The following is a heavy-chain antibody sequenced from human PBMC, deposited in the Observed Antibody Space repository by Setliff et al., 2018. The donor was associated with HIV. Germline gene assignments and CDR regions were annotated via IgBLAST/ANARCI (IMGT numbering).Heavy chain of an antibody. D-gene: IGHD3-22*01. V-gene: IGHV4-34*01. CDR3: ARIATYYDTSGYLIPYYFDY. J-gene: IGHJ4*02. CDR1: GGSFSGYY. CDR2: INHSGST. Sequence: SETLSLTCAVYGGSFSGYYWTWIRQPPGKGLEWIGQINHSGSTNYNPSLKSRVTMSVDRSKNLFSLKLSSVTAADTAMYYCARIATYYDTSGYLIPYYFDYWGQGTQVTVSS.